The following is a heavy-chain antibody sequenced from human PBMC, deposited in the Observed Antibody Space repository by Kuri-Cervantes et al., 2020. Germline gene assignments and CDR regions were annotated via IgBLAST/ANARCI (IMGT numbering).Heavy chain of an antibody. Sequence: ASVKVSCKASGYTFTSYAMHWVRQAPGQRLEWMGWINAGNGNTKYSQKFQDRVTITRDTSASTAYMELSSLRSEDTAVYYCARDHCSGGSCYHADPYWYFDLWGRGTLVTVSS. CDR2: INAGNGNT. V-gene: IGHV1-3*01. CDR3: ARDHCSGGSCYHADPYWYFDL. D-gene: IGHD2-15*01. CDR1: GYTFTSYA. J-gene: IGHJ2*01.